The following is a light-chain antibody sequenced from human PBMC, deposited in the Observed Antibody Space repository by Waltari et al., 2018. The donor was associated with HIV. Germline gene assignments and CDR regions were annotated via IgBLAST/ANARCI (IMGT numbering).Light chain of an antibody. CDR2: DVS. Sequence: QSALTQPRSVSGSPGQSVSISCTGTSSDVGAYDYVSWYQQHPGKAPKLMIFDVSKRPPVVPDRFSGSKYDNTASLTISGLQAEDEADYYCCSYAGSDTFVLFGGGTKLTIL. V-gene: IGLV2-11*01. J-gene: IGLJ2*01. CDR1: SSDVGAYDY. CDR3: CSYAGSDTFVL.